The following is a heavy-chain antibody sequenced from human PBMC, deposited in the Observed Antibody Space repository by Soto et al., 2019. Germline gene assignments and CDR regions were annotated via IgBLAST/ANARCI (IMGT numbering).Heavy chain of an antibody. J-gene: IGHJ4*02. V-gene: IGHV3-23*01. CDR1: GFTFSSYA. D-gene: IGHD5-18*01. CDR3: AKKLMRGYSYGLFDY. Sequence: GGSLRLSCAASGFTFSSYAMSWVRQAPGKGLEWVSAISGSGGSTYYADSVKGRFTISRDNSKNTLYLQMNSLRAEDTAVYYCAKKLMRGYSYGLFDYWGPGTLVTVSS. CDR2: ISGSGGST.